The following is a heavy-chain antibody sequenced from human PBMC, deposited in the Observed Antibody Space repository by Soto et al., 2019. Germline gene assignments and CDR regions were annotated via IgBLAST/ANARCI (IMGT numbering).Heavy chain of an antibody. V-gene: IGHV4-59*13. J-gene: IGHJ6*02. D-gene: IGHD3-22*01. CDR3: ARDRTHFDSSAYYSGLDV. Sequence: VQLQESGPGLVKPSETLSLTCTVSGASIDSYYWNWIRQPPGKGLEWIGYIYYSGSTTYNASLKTRVTISVDRSKNQFSLKLSSVTAADTAVYYCARDRTHFDSSAYYSGLDVWGQGTTVTVSS. CDR1: GASIDSYY. CDR2: IYYSGST.